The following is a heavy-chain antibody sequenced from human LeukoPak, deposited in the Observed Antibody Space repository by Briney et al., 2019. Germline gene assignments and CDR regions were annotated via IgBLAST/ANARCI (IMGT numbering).Heavy chain of an antibody. CDR2: IKSKTDGGTT. J-gene: IGHJ5*02. V-gene: IGHV3-15*07. Sequence: GGSLRLSCAASGFTFSNAWMNWVRQAPGKGLEWVGRIKSKTDGGTTDYAAPVKGRFTISRDDSKNTLYLQMNSLKTEDTAVYYCTTDVGEYYGFWSGYSYRWGQGTLVTVSS. CDR1: GFTFSNAW. D-gene: IGHD3-3*01. CDR3: TTDVGEYYGFWSGYSYR.